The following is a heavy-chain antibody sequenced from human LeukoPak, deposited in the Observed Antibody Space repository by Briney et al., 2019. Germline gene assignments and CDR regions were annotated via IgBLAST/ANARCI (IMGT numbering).Heavy chain of an antibody. CDR2: IYYSGST. D-gene: IGHD7-27*01. CDR3: ASCYSGDGGGWFDP. Sequence: NPSETLSLTCTVSGDSISSGGYYWSWIRQHPGKGLEWVGYIYYSGSTYYNPSLKSRVTISVDTSKNQFSLKLSSVTAADTAVYYCASCYSGDGGGWFDPWGQGTLVTVSS. J-gene: IGHJ5*02. CDR1: GDSISSGGYY. V-gene: IGHV4-31*03.